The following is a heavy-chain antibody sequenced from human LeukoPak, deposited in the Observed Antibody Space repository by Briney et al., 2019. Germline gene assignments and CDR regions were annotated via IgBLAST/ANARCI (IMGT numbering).Heavy chain of an antibody. CDR2: ISSSSTYI. V-gene: IGHV3-21*04. CDR3: AKSQRHIVVVTAIPLWYFDL. D-gene: IGHD2-21*02. CDR1: GFTFSTYS. Sequence: PGGSLRLSCAASGFTFSTYSMNWVRQAPGKGLEWVSSISSSSTYIYYADSVKGRFTISRDNAKNSLYLQMNSLRAEDTAVYYCAKSQRHIVVVTAIPLWYFDLWGRGTLVTVSS. J-gene: IGHJ2*01.